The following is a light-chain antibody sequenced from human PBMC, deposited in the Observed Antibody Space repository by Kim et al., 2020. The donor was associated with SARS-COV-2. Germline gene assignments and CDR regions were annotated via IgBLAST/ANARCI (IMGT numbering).Light chain of an antibody. CDR2: QDT. CDR1: KLGYKY. Sequence: VSPGKTASITCSGDKLGYKYASWYQQKPGQSPVLVIHQDTKRPAGIPERFSGSNAGNTATLTISGTQAMDEADYYCQAWDSSTAVFGGGTKLTVL. V-gene: IGLV3-1*01. CDR3: QAWDSSTAV. J-gene: IGLJ3*02.